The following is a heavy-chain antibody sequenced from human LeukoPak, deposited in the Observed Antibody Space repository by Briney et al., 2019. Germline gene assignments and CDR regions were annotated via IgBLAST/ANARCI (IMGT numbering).Heavy chain of an antibody. CDR2: IYSGGST. CDR3: ARPAYYDFWSGYSTYFDY. J-gene: IGHJ4*02. Sequence: GSLRLSCAASGFTVSSNYMSWVRQAPGKGLEWVSVIYSGGSTYYADSVKGRFTISRDNSKNTLYLQMNSLRAEDTAVYYCARPAYYDFWSGYSTYFDYWGQGTLVTVSS. V-gene: IGHV3-66*02. D-gene: IGHD3-3*01. CDR1: GFTVSSNY.